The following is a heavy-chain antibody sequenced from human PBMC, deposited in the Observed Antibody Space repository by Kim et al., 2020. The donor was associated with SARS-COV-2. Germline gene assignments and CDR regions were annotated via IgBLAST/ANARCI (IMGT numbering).Heavy chain of an antibody. J-gene: IGHJ4*02. V-gene: IGHV4-39*01. CDR2: IYYSGST. D-gene: IGHD6-19*01. Sequence: SETLSLTCTVSGGSISSSSYYWGWIRQPPGKGLEWIGSIYYSGSTYYNPSLKSRVTISVDTSKNQFSLKLSSVTAADTAVYYCARHGGAVAGRRVDYWGQGTLVTVSS. CDR1: GGSISSSSYY. CDR3: ARHGGAVAGRRVDY.